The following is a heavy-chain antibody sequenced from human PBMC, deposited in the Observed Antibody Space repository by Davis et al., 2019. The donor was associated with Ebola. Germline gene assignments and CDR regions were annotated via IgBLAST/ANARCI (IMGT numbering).Heavy chain of an antibody. CDR2: ISYSGST. Sequence: PSETLSLTCTVSGGSISSNYWNWIRLPPGKGLEWIGYISYSGSTIYNPSLKSRVTISVDTSKNQFSLKLSSVTAADTAMYYCARYTLTTLSFDYWGQGTLVTVSS. CDR3: ARYTLTTLSFDY. J-gene: IGHJ4*02. V-gene: IGHV4-59*08. CDR1: GGSISSNY. D-gene: IGHD4-17*01.